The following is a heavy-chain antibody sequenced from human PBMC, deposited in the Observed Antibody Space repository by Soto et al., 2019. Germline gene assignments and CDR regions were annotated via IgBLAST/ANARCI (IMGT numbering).Heavy chain of an antibody. CDR1: GYTFTPYY. Sequence: QVQLVQSGAEVKKPGASVKLSCRTSGYTFTPYYIHWVRQAPGQGLEWLAIINPASGSTNTAQDFQGRVTFTMDTSTTKIYMELSGLRAEDTAIFYCARDLAAGDHWGQGTLVTVSS. D-gene: IGHD6-13*01. J-gene: IGHJ4*02. CDR3: ARDLAAGDH. CDR2: INPASGST. V-gene: IGHV1-46*01.